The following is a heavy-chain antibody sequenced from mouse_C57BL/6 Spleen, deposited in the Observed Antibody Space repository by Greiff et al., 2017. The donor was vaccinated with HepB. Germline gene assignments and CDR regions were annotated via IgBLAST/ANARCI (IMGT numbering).Heavy chain of an antibody. V-gene: IGHV10-1*01. CDR2: IRSKSNNYAT. J-gene: IGHJ2*01. CDR1: GFSFNTYA. D-gene: IGHD2-2*01. CDR3: VMYGYGFDY. Sequence: EVMLVESGGGLVQPKGSLKLSCAASGFSFNTYAMNWVRQAPGTGLEWVARIRSKSNNYATYYADSVKDRFTISRDDSESMLYLQMNNLKTEDTAMYYCVMYGYGFDYWGQGTTLTVSS.